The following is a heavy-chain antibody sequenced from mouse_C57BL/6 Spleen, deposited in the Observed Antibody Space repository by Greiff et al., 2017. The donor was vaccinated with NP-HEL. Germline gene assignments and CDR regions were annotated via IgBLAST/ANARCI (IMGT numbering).Heavy chain of an antibody. D-gene: IGHD2-4*01. CDR1: GFSLTSYG. CDR3: ARNRDYDHGMDY. Sequence: VKVVESGPGLVQPSQSLSITCTVSGFSLTSYGVHWVRQSPGKGLEWLGVIWSGGSTDYNAAFISRLSISKDNSKSQVFFKMNSLQADDTAIYYCARNRDYDHGMDYWGQGTSVTVSS. V-gene: IGHV2-2*01. CDR2: IWSGGST. J-gene: IGHJ4*01.